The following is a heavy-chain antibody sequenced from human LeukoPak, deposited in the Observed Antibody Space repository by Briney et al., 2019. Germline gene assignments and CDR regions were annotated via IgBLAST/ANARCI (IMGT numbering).Heavy chain of an antibody. CDR3: AREMQQEVLMDY. Sequence: GGSLRLSCAPSGFTFSSYGMSWVRQAPAKGLEWVSAISGSGGSTYYADSVKGRFTISRDNAKNSMYLQMNSLRAEDTAIYYCAREMQQEVLMDYWGQGTLVTVSS. V-gene: IGHV3-23*01. J-gene: IGHJ4*02. CDR2: ISGSGGST. D-gene: IGHD6-13*01. CDR1: GFTFSSYG.